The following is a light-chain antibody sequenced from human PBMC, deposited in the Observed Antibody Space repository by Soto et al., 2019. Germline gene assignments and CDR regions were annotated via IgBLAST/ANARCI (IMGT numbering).Light chain of an antibody. Sequence: EIVMTQSPATLSVSPGERATLSCRASQSVSSNLAWYQQKPGQAPRLLIYGAYTRATGIPARFSGSGSGTEFTLTISSLQSEDCAVYYCQQYNNWPPWTFGQGPKVEIK. J-gene: IGKJ1*01. CDR1: QSVSSN. CDR2: GAY. CDR3: QQYNNWPPWT. V-gene: IGKV3-15*01.